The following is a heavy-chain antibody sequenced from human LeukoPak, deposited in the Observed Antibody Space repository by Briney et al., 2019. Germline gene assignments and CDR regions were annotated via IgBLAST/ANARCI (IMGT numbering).Heavy chain of an antibody. J-gene: IGHJ5*02. Sequence: SETLSLTCPVSGGSISSYYWSWIRQPAGRGLEWIGRIYTSGSTNYNPSLKSRVTMSVDTSKNQFSLKLSSVTAADTAVYYCARDIVVVPAAIYGNWFDPWGQGTLVTVSS. V-gene: IGHV4-4*07. CDR1: GGSISSYY. CDR3: ARDIVVVPAAIYGNWFDP. D-gene: IGHD2-2*01. CDR2: IYTSGST.